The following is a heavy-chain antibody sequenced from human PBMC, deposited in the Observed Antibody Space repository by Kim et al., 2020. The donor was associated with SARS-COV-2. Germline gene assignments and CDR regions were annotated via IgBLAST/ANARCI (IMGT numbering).Heavy chain of an antibody. CDR2: IYYSGST. J-gene: IGHJ3*02. V-gene: IGHV4-59*01. CDR1: GGSISSYY. Sequence: SETLSLTCTVSGGSISSYYWSWIRQPPGKGLEWIGYIYYSGSTNYNPSLKSRVTISVDTSKNQFSLKLSSVTAADTAVYYCARVVLAVAGNQAEFAAFDIWGQGTMVTVSS. D-gene: IGHD6-19*01. CDR3: ARVVLAVAGNQAEFAAFDI.